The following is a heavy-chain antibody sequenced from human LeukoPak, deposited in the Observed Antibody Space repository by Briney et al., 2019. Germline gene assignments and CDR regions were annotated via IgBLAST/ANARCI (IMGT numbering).Heavy chain of an antibody. Sequence: GGSLRLSCAASGFTFNYWMSWVRQAPGKGLEWLANIKRDGTDKYYVGSVEGRFTISRDNAKNSLSLQMSSLRAEDTAIYYCTRALYNTGWYPDYFDSWGQGTLVTVSS. J-gene: IGHJ4*02. CDR1: GFTFNYW. CDR3: TRALYNTGWYPDYFDS. D-gene: IGHD6-19*01. V-gene: IGHV3-7*01. CDR2: IKRDGTDK.